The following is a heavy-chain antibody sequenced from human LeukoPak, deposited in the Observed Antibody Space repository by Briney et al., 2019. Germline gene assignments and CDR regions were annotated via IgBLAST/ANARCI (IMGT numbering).Heavy chain of an antibody. Sequence: PSETLSLTCAVYGGSFSGYYWSWIRQPPGKGLEWIGYIYYSGSTNYNPSLKSRVTISVDTSKNQFSLKLNSVTAADTAVYYCARRTGSSSWDYYYYYYMDVWGKGTTVTVSS. D-gene: IGHD3-10*01. CDR3: ARRTGSSSWDYYYYYYMDV. CDR1: GGSFSGYY. J-gene: IGHJ6*03. V-gene: IGHV4-59*01. CDR2: IYYSGST.